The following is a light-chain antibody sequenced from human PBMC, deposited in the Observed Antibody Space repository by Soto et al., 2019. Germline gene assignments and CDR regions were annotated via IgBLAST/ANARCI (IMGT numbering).Light chain of an antibody. V-gene: IGKV3-11*01. J-gene: IGKJ4*01. Sequence: EIVLTQSPATLSLSPGETATLSCRASQSVRNYLAWYQQKPGQAPRLLIYDASNRATGIPARFSGTGSETDFTLTISSLEPEDFAIYYCQQFSSYPLTFGGGTKVDIK. CDR3: QQFSSYPLT. CDR2: DAS. CDR1: QSVRNY.